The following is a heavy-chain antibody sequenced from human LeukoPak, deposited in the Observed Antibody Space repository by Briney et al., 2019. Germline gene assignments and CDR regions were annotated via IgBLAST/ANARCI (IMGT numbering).Heavy chain of an antibody. CDR2: ISYDGSNK. J-gene: IGHJ4*02. V-gene: IGHV3-30*01. CDR1: GFTFSSYA. D-gene: IGHD6-13*01. Sequence: GRSLRLSCAASGFTFSSYAMRWVRQAPGKGLEWVAVISYDGSNKYYADSVKGRFTISRDNSKNTLYLQMNSLRAEDTAVYYCARDKGMKKGFDYWGQGTLVTVSS. CDR3: ARDKGMKKGFDY.